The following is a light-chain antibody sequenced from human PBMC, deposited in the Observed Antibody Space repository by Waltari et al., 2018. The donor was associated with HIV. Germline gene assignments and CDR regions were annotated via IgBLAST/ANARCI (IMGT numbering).Light chain of an antibody. CDR1: PEAVTNCYF. CDR3: LLYYGGANYV. V-gene: IGLV7-43*01. J-gene: IGLJ1*01. CDR2: STS. Sequence: QTVLIPEPSLTVSPGGTVTLTCGSSPEAVTNCYFTHWFQQKPGQAPRALIYSTSHKPSWTPARFSGSLLGGNAALTLSCVQPEDEAEYYCLLYYGGANYVFGTGTKVTVL.